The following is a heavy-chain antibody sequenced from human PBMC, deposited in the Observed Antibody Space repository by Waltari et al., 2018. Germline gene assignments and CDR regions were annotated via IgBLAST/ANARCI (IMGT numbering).Heavy chain of an antibody. Sequence: QVQLVESGAGVVQPGRSLRLSCAASGFTFSSYAMHWVRQAPGKGLEWVAVISYDGSNKYYADSVKGRFTISRDNSKNTLYLQMNSLRAEDTAVYYCARGDSSGWLVDYWGQGTLVTVSS. CDR2: ISYDGSNK. V-gene: IGHV3-30-3*01. CDR1: GFTFSSYA. CDR3: ARGDSSGWLVDY. J-gene: IGHJ4*02. D-gene: IGHD6-19*01.